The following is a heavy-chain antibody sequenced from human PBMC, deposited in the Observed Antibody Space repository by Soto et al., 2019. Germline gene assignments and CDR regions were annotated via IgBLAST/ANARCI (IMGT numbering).Heavy chain of an antibody. Sequence: GASVKVSCKASGYTFTSYAMHWVRQAPGQRLEWMGWINAGNGNTKYSQKFQGRVTITRDTSASTAYMELSSLRSEDTAVYYCARDYGDYVLQYVNWFDPWGQGTLVTVS. V-gene: IGHV1-3*01. D-gene: IGHD4-17*01. CDR1: GYTFTSYA. J-gene: IGHJ5*02. CDR2: INAGNGNT. CDR3: ARDYGDYVLQYVNWFDP.